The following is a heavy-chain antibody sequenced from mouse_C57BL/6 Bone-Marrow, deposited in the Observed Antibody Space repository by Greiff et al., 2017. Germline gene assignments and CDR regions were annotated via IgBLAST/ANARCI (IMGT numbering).Heavy chain of an antibody. J-gene: IGHJ3*01. CDR1: GFTFSSYT. CDR3: ACKAWFAN. V-gene: IGHV5-9*01. CDR2: ISGGGGNT. Sequence: EVQLVESGGGLVKPGGSLKLSCAASGFTFSSYTMSWVRQTPEKRLEWVATISGGGGNTYYPDSVKGRFTISRDNAKNTLYLQMSSLRSEDTALYYWACKAWFANWGQGTRVTVSA.